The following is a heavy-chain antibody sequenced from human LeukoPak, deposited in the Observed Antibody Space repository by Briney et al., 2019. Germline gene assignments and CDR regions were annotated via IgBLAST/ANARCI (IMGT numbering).Heavy chain of an antibody. CDR2: IYSGGST. J-gene: IGHJ6*02. Sequence: PGGSLRLSCAASGFTVSSNYMSWVRQAPGKGLEWVSVIYSGGSTYYADSVKGRFTISRDNSKNTLYLQMYSLRAEDTAVYYCARDKTSYSYGYTRTYYYGMDVWGQGTTVTVSS. CDR1: GFTVSSNY. D-gene: IGHD5-18*01. CDR3: ARDKTSYSYGYTRTYYYGMDV. V-gene: IGHV3-66*01.